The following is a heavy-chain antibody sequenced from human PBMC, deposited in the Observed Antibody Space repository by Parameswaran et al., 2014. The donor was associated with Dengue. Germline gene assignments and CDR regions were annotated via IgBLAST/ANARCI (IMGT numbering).Heavy chain of an antibody. V-gene: IGHV4-39*02. D-gene: IGHD2-15*01. Sequence: PGKGLEWVGSIYYSGSTYYNPSLKSRVTISVDTSKNQFSLKLSSVTAADTAVYYCAREVGLRGGTRLYYYYGMDVWGQGTTVTVSS. J-gene: IGHJ6*02. CDR2: IYYSGST. CDR3: AREVGLRGGTRLYYYYGMDV.